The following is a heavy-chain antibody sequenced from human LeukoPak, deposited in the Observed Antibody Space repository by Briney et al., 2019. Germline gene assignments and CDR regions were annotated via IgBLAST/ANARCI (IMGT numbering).Heavy chain of an antibody. J-gene: IGHJ4*02. CDR2: IYYSGST. Sequence: SETLSLTCTVSGSSISSSVYYWVWIRQPPGKGLEWIGSIYYSGSTYYNPSLKSRVTISVDTSKNQFSLKLSSVNAADTAVYYCARQERYCSNVVSLKHFDYWGQGTLVTVSS. D-gene: IGHD2-8*01. CDR3: ARQERYCSNVVSLKHFDY. V-gene: IGHV4-39*01. CDR1: GSSISSSVYY.